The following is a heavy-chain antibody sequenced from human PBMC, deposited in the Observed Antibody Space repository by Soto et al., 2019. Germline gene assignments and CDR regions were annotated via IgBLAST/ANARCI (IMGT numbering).Heavy chain of an antibody. V-gene: IGHV4-59*08. J-gene: IGHJ5*02. CDR2: IYYSGST. CDR1: GGSISSYY. CDR3: AGYDCSGGSCVLDP. Sequence: SETLSLTCTVSGGSISSYYWSWIRQPPGKGLEWIGYIYYSGSTNYNPSLKSRVTISVDTSKNQFSLKLSSVTAADTAVYYCAGYDCSGGSCVLDPWGQGTLVTVSS. D-gene: IGHD2-15*01.